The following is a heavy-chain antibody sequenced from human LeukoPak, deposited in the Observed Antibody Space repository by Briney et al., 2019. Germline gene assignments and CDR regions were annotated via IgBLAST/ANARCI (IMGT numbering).Heavy chain of an antibody. CDR1: GGSISSSSYY. CDR2: IYYSGST. J-gene: IGHJ4*02. Sequence: PSETLSLTCTVSGGSISSSSYYWGWIRQPPGKGLEWIGSIYYSGSTYYNPSLKSRVTISVDTSKNQFSLKLSSVTAADTAVYYCARSMSVRAARLFDYWGQGTLVTVSS. D-gene: IGHD6-6*01. CDR3: ARSMSVRAARLFDY. V-gene: IGHV4-39*07.